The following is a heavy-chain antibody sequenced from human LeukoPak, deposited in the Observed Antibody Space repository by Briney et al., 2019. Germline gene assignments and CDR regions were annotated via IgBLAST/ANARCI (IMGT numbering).Heavy chain of an antibody. CDR3: AKDRDDYVWGSYLGAFDI. J-gene: IGHJ3*02. D-gene: IGHD3-16*01. CDR2: ISGSTGTT. V-gene: IGHV3-23*01. CDR1: GFTFNTYA. Sequence: GGSMRLSCAASGFTFNTYAMSWVRQAPGKGLEWVSVISGSTGTTHYADSVKGRFTISRDNSKNTLYLQMNSLRAEDTAVFYSAKDRDDYVWGSYLGAFDIWGQGTMATVSS.